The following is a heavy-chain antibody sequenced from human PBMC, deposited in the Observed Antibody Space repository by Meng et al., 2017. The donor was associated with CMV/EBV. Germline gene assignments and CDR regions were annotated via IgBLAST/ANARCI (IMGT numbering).Heavy chain of an antibody. CDR1: GGSISSYY. Sequence: VQLQGSGPGLGKPSETLSLTCTVSGGSISSYYWSGIRQPAGKGLEWIGRIYTSGSTNYNPSLKSRVTMSVDTSKNQFSLKLSSVTAADTAVYYCARDLMNCSSTSCANWFDPWGQGTLVTVSS. V-gene: IGHV4-4*07. D-gene: IGHD2-2*01. J-gene: IGHJ5*02. CDR3: ARDLMNCSSTSCANWFDP. CDR2: IYTSGST.